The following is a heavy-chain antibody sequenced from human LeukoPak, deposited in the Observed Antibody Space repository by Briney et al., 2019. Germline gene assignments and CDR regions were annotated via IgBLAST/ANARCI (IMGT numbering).Heavy chain of an antibody. CDR1: GYTFTSYG. Sequence: ASVKVSCKASGYTFTSYGIGWVRQAPGQGLEWMGWITTYNGKTNYAQKLQGRVTMTTDTSTSTAYMELWSLRSDDTAVYYCARDWGYYSDSSGYSDYWGQGTLVTVSS. CDR2: ITTYNGKT. D-gene: IGHD3-22*01. J-gene: IGHJ4*02. V-gene: IGHV1-18*01. CDR3: ARDWGYYSDSSGYSDY.